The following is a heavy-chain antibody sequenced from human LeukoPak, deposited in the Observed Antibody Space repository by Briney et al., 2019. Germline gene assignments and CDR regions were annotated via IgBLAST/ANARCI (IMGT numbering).Heavy chain of an antibody. Sequence: EASVKVSCKASGYTFTSYDINWVRQATGQGLEWMGWMNPNSGNTGYAQKFQGRVTMTRNTSISTAYMELSSLRSEDTAVYYCARGRQLVPPYYYYMDVWGKGTTVTISS. J-gene: IGHJ6*03. V-gene: IGHV1-8*01. CDR2: MNPNSGNT. CDR3: ARGRQLVPPYYYYMDV. CDR1: GYTFTSYD. D-gene: IGHD6-13*01.